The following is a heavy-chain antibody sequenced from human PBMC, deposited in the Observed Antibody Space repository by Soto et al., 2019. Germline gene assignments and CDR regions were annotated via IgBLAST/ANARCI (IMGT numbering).Heavy chain of an antibody. CDR1: GLTFNNYA. CDR2: ITSSGYVP. D-gene: IGHD2-8*01. J-gene: IGHJ6*02. V-gene: IGHV3-23*01. Sequence: EVQLLESGGDLVQPGGSLRLSCAASGLTFNNYAMSWVRQAPGKGLECVSTITSSGYVPHYAGSVKGRFTISRDNSKNTLYLQMNSLRAEYTAVYYCAKNGLVGPPCVDVWGQGTTVSV. CDR3: AKNGLVGPPCVDV.